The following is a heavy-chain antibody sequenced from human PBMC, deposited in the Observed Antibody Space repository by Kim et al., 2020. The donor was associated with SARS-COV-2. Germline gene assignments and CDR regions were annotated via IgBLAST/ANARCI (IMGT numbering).Heavy chain of an antibody. CDR3: ARRIAAAGYYYYGMDV. Sequence: GGSLRLSCAASGFTFSSYGMHWVRQAPGKGLEWVAVISYDGSNKYYADSVKGRFTISRDNSKNTLYLQMNSLRAEDTAVYYCARRIAAAGYYYYGMDVWGQGTTVTVSS. CDR2: ISYDGSNK. D-gene: IGHD6-13*01. CDR1: GFTFSSYG. J-gene: IGHJ6*02. V-gene: IGHV3-33*05.